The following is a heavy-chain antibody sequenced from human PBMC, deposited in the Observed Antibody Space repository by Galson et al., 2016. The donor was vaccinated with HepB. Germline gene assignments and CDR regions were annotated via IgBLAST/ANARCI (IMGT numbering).Heavy chain of an antibody. D-gene: IGHD1-26*01. V-gene: IGHV1-69*13. CDR3: ARPQREGGNYYSFDY. J-gene: IGHJ4*02. Sequence: SVKVSCKASGGTFSSYALSWVRQAPGQGLEWMGRIIPIFRTTNYAQKFQGRVSITADESTSTAYMELSSLRSEDMAVYYCARPQREGGNYYSFDYWGQGTLATVSS. CDR1: GGTFSSYA. CDR2: IIPIFRTT.